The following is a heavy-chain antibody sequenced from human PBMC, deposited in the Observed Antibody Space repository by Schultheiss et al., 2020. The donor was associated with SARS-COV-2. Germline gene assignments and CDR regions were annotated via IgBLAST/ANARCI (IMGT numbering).Heavy chain of an antibody. CDR2: IYSGGST. J-gene: IGHJ4*02. CDR1: GFTFSDYY. D-gene: IGHD6-19*01. Sequence: GGSLRLSCAASGFTFSDYYMSWIRQAPGKGLEWVSVIYSGGSTYYADSVKGRFTISRDNSKNTLYLQMNSLRAEDTAVYYCAKAGIAVEYYFDYWGQGTLVTVSS. V-gene: IGHV3-53*01. CDR3: AKAGIAVEYYFDY.